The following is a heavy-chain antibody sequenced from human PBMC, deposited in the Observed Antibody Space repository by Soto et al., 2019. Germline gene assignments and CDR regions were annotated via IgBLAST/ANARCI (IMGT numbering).Heavy chain of an antibody. CDR3: AKGLGSLGF. CDR2: IGGSGGST. D-gene: IGHD2-2*03. V-gene: IGHV3-23*01. Sequence: EVQLLESGGGLVQPGGSLRLSCAASGFTFSSSAMSWVRQAAGKGLEWVSGIGGSGGSTYYADSVKGRFTISRDNSKNTLYLQMNSLRVEDTAVYYCAKGLGSLGFWGQGTLVTVSS. J-gene: IGHJ4*02. CDR1: GFTFSSSA.